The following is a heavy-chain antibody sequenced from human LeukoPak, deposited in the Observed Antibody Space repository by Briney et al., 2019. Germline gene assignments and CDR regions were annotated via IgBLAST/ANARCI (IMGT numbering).Heavy chain of an antibody. Sequence: ASVKVSCKASGYTFTSYGISWVRQAPGQGLEWMGWISAYNGNTNYAQKLQGRVTITTDESTSTAYMELSSLRSEDTAVYYCASKMAYCGGDCVGEQFDYWGQGTLVTVSS. CDR3: ASKMAYCGGDCVGEQFDY. CDR1: GYTFTSYG. J-gene: IGHJ4*02. CDR2: ISAYNGNT. D-gene: IGHD2-21*01. V-gene: IGHV1-18*01.